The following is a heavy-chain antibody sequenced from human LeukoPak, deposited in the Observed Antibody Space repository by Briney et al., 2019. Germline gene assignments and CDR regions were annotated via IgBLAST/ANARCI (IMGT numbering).Heavy chain of an antibody. CDR1: GFTFSSYG. CDR2: IWYDGSNK. Sequence: GRSLRLSCAASGFTFSSYGMHRVRQAPGKGLEWVAVIWYDGSNKYYADSVKGRFTISRDNSKNTLYLQMSSLRAEDTAVYYCARDSSRYAFDYWGQGTLVTVSS. V-gene: IGHV3-33*01. J-gene: IGHJ4*02. CDR3: ARDSSRYAFDY. D-gene: IGHD6-13*01.